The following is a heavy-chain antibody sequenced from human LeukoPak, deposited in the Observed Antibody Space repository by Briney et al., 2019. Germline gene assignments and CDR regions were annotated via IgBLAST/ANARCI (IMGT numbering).Heavy chain of an antibody. CDR1: GDSISSYY. CDR2: MHNGVHT. V-gene: IGHV4-59*01. CDR3: AATIKRDYGDTVLNY. Sequence: SETLSLTCTVPGDSISSYYWSWIRQPPGKGLEWIAYMHNGVHTNYNPSLKSRVTISGDTSKNQFPLKLTSVTAADTAVYFCAATIKRDYGDTVLNYWGQGTLVTVSS. D-gene: IGHD4/OR15-4a*01. J-gene: IGHJ4*02.